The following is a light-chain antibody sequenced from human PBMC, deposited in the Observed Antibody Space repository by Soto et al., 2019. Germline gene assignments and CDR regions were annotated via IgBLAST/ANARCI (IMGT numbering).Light chain of an antibody. CDR2: SSS. CDR3: QQTYSSSSVT. CDR1: QDIRTY. Sequence: DIQVTQSPPSLSASVGDRVSITCRASQDIRTYLNWYQHKPGQAPRLLMWSSSSLQSGVPSRFSGSGSGTDYNLTISNLQADDFATYYCQQTYSSSSVTFGQGTRLEI. J-gene: IGKJ5*01. V-gene: IGKV1-39*01.